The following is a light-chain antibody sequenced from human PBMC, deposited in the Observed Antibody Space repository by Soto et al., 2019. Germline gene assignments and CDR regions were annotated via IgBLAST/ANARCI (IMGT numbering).Light chain of an antibody. Sequence: ALTQWPATLCVSPGDRATLPCMARQGVXSNFAWYERKPGQAPRILXDAASTRATGIPAKLSGSGSGKEFPLTISSLQSEDFAVYYCQQYNDWPATFGQGTKVDI. V-gene: IGKV3-15*01. J-gene: IGKJ1*01. CDR3: QQYNDWPAT. CDR2: AAS. CDR1: QGVXSN.